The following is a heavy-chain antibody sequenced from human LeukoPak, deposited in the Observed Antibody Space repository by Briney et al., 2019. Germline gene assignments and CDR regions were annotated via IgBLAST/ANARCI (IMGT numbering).Heavy chain of an antibody. D-gene: IGHD3-22*01. CDR3: AKDKGDYYDSSGYDY. CDR1: GYTFTTYG. V-gene: IGHV1-18*04. Sequence: ASVKVSCKASGYTFTTYGISWVRQAPGQGLEWMGWISAYNGNTNYAQKLQGRVTMTTDTSTSTAYMELRNLRSDDTAVYYCAKDKGDYYDSSGYDYWGQGTLVTVSS. J-gene: IGHJ4*02. CDR2: ISAYNGNT.